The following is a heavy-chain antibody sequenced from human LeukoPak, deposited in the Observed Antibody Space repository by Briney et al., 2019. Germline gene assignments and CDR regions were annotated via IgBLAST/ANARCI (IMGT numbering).Heavy chain of an antibody. CDR2: ISGSGGST. Sequence: QPGGSLRLSCAASGFTFSSYAMSWVRQAPGKGLEWVSAISGSGGSTYYADSVKGRFTISRDNSENTVYLHMHSLRAEDTAVYYCARAMMVVANLWGVFDYWGQGTLVTVSS. CDR1: GFTFSSYA. D-gene: IGHD3-22*01. CDR3: ARAMMVVANLWGVFDY. J-gene: IGHJ4*02. V-gene: IGHV3-23*01.